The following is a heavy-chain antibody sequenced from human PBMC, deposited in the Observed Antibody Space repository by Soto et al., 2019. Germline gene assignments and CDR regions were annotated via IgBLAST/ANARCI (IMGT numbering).Heavy chain of an antibody. V-gene: IGHV4-59*08. D-gene: IGHD1-26*01. Sequence: SETLSLICTVYGGSISSYYWSWIRQPPGKGLEWIGYIYYSGSTNYNPSLKSRVTISVDTSKNQFSLKLSSVTAADTAVYYCARLAATVAFDIRGQGTMVS. CDR2: IYYSGST. CDR1: GGSISSYY. J-gene: IGHJ3*02. CDR3: ARLAATVAFDI.